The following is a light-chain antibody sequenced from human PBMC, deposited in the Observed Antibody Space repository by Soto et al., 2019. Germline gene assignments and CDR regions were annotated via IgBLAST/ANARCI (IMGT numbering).Light chain of an antibody. CDR3: QQRNNWPPSIT. Sequence: EIVLTQSPATLSLSPGERATLSCRASQSVGGHLAWYQQKPGQAPRLLIYDASDRATGIPARFSGSGSETDSTLTISSLEPDDFAVYYCQQRNNWPPSITFGQGTRLEIK. CDR1: QSVGGH. CDR2: DAS. J-gene: IGKJ5*01. V-gene: IGKV3-11*01.